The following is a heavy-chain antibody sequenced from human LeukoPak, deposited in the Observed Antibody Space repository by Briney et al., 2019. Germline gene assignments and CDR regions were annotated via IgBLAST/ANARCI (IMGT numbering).Heavy chain of an antibody. Sequence: GESLKIACQASGYRFTTYWIAWVRQMPGKGLEWMGNVYPGDSETDIRYSPSFQGQVTISADKSSSTAYLQWNSLKTSDNATYYCARRHDYGFFFDFWGQGTLITVSS. D-gene: IGHD4-17*01. V-gene: IGHV5-51*01. CDR1: GYRFTTYW. CDR2: VYPGDSETDI. J-gene: IGHJ4*02. CDR3: ARRHDYGFFFDF.